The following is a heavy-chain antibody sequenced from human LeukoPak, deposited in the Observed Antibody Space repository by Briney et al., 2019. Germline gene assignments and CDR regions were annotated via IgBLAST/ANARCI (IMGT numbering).Heavy chain of an antibody. CDR3: ARSPDYDSSGYYGDDAFNI. Sequence: PSETLSLTCTVSGGSISSYYWSWIRQPAGKGQEWIGRIYTSGSTNYNPSLKSRVTMSVDTSKNQFSLKLSSVTAADTAVYYCARSPDYDSSGYYGDDAFNIWGQGQWSPSLQ. CDR1: GGSISSYY. D-gene: IGHD3-22*01. V-gene: IGHV4-4*07. CDR2: IYTSGST. J-gene: IGHJ3*02.